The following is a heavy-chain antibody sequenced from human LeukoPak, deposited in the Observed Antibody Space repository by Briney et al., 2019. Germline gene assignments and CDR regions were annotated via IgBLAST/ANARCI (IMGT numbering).Heavy chain of an antibody. CDR2: MNPNNGKT. J-gene: IGHJ4*02. CDR3: ARVRTRAGRRFDY. Sequence: ASVKVSCKASGYTFTSYYMHWVRQAPGQGLEWMGWMNPNNGKTGFAQKFQGRLALTTNTSINTAFMDLTSLRSEDTAVYYCARVRTRAGRRFDYWGQGTLITVSS. CDR1: GYTFTSYY. V-gene: IGHV1-8*02.